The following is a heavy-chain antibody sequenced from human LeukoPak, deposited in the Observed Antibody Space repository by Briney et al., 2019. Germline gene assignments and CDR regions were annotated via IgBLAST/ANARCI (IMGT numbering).Heavy chain of an antibody. D-gene: IGHD3-10*01. Sequence: SETLSLTCAVSGGSLSPHYWSWIRQPLGKGLEWIGEINNRGTTNYSPSLKSRVTISVDTSTNQFSLKLTSVTAADTAVYFCARGRYYGFSGDSWGQGTLVTVSS. V-gene: IGHV4-34*01. CDR2: INNRGTT. CDR3: ARGRYYGFSGDS. J-gene: IGHJ4*02. CDR1: GGSLSPHY.